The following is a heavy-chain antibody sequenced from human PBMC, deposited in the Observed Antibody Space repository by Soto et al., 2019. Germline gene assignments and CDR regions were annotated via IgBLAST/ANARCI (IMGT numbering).Heavy chain of an antibody. CDR2: INPSGGST. J-gene: IGHJ3*02. CDR1: GYTFTSYY. CDR3: ARVPAKHAFDI. Sequence: ASVKVSCKASGYTFTSYYMHCVLQAPGQGLEWMGIINPSGGSTSYAQKFQGRVTMTRDTSTSTVYMELSSLRSEDTAVYYCARVPAKHAFDIWGQGTMVTVS. V-gene: IGHV1-46*03.